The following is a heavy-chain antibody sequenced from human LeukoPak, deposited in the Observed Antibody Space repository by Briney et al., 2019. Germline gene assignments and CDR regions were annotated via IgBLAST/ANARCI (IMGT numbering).Heavy chain of an antibody. J-gene: IGHJ4*02. D-gene: IGHD1-1*01. V-gene: IGHV4-39*07. CDR2: IYYSGST. CDR1: GDSISSTSYY. Sequence: PSETLSLTCTVSGDSISSTSYYWGWIRQPPGKGLEWIGSIYYSGSTYYNPSPKSRVTISLDTSKNQFSLNLNSVTAADTAVYYCARGGTVWNFDYWGQGTLVTVSS. CDR3: ARGGTVWNFDY.